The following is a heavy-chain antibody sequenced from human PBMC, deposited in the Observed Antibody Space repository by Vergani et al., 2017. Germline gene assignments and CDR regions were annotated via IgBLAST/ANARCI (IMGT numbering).Heavy chain of an antibody. V-gene: IGHV3-11*01. CDR1: GFTFSDYY. CDR3: ARGLITIFRVVVPFYMDV. J-gene: IGHJ6*03. D-gene: IGHD3-3*01. Sequence: QVQLVESGGGLVKPGGSLRLSCAASGFTFSDYYMSWIRQAPGKGLEWVSYISSSGSTIYYEDAVKGRFTISRDNAKNSLYLQMNSLRAEDTAVYYCARGLITIFRVVVPFYMDVWGKGTTVTVSS. CDR2: ISSSGSTI.